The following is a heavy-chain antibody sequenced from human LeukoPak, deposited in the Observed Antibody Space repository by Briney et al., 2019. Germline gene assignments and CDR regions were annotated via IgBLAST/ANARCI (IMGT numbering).Heavy chain of an antibody. D-gene: IGHD4-17*01. V-gene: IGHV3-15*01. Sequence: KPGGSLRLSCAASGFTFPNTWMSWVRQAPGKGLEWVGRIKSKTDGGTADYAAPGKGRFTISRDDSKNTMYLQMNSLKTEDTAVYYCARDQEDYGYFSWFDPWGQGTLVTVSS. CDR3: ARDQEDYGYFSWFDP. CDR2: IKSKTDGGTA. J-gene: IGHJ5*02. CDR1: GFTFPNTW.